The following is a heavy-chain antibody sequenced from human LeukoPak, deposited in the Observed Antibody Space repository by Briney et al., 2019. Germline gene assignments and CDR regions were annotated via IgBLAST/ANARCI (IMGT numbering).Heavy chain of an antibody. CDR2: IYTSGST. CDR3: ARSIAVAGTGFDP. Sequence: SETLSLTCTVSGGSISSGSYYWSWIRQPAGKGLDWIGRIYTSGSTNYNPSLKSRVTISVDTSNNQFSMKLSSVTATATAVYYCARSIAVAGTGFDPWGQGTLVTVSS. D-gene: IGHD6-19*01. V-gene: IGHV4-61*02. J-gene: IGHJ5*02. CDR1: GGSISSGSYY.